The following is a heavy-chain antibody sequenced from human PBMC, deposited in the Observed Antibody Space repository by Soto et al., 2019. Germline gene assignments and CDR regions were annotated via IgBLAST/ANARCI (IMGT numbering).Heavy chain of an antibody. CDR3: GRRDRYSGYDFAASFDY. CDR2: IIPILGIA. J-gene: IGHJ4*02. Sequence: QVQLVQSGAEVKKPGSSVKVSCKASGGTFSSYTISWVRQAPGQGLEWMGRIIPILGIANYAQKFQGRVTITADKTTSTAYRELSGVRSEDTAVYYCGRRDRYSGYDFAASFDYGGQGTLVTVPS. D-gene: IGHD5-12*01. V-gene: IGHV1-69*02. CDR1: GGTFSSYT.